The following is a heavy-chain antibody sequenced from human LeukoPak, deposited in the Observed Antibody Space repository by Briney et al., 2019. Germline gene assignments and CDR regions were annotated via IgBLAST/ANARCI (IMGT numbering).Heavy chain of an antibody. V-gene: IGHV3-74*01. Sequence: GGSLRLSCVASEFTFGSYWMHWVRQAPGKGLVWVSHFNGDGSGTNYADSVKGRFTISRDNAKNTLYLQMNSLRAEDTALYYCARQTFDPWGQGTLVTVYS. CDR3: ARQTFDP. CDR2: FNGDGSGT. J-gene: IGHJ5*02. CDR1: EFTFGSYW.